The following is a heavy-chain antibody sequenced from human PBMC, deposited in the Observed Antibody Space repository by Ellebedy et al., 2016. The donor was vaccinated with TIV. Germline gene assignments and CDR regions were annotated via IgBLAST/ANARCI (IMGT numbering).Heavy chain of an antibody. CDR1: GFSLSTSRLS. V-gene: IGHV2-70*17. CDR3: ARISSGWGFDY. CDR2: IDWDDDK. J-gene: IGHJ4*02. D-gene: IGHD6-19*01. Sequence: FGPTLVKPTQTLTLTCTFSGFSLSTSRLSVSWIRQPPGKALEWLARIDWDDDKFYSTSLRTRLTISKDSSENQVVLTMTNMDPEDTATYYCARISSGWGFDYWGQGALVTVSS.